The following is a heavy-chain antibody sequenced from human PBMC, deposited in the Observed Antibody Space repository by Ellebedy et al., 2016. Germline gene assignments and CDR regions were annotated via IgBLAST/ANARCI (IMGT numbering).Heavy chain of an antibody. CDR2: ISWNSGSI. CDR3: AKDMSSGWYKYYFDY. J-gene: IGHJ4*02. V-gene: IGHV3-9*01. CDR1: GFTFDDYA. Sequence: SLKISXAASGFTFDDYAMHWVRQAPGKGLEWVSGISWNSGSIGYADSVKGRFTISRDNAKNSLYLQMNSLRAEDTALYYCAKDMSSGWYKYYFDYWGQGTLVTVSS. D-gene: IGHD6-19*01.